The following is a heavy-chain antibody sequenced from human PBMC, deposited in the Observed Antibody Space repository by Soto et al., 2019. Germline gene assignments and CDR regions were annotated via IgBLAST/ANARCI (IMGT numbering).Heavy chain of an antibody. CDR1: AGTVISYA. J-gene: IGHJ3*02. Sequence: SGEVSCKASAGTVISYAISWVRQAPGQGLEWMGGIIPIFGTANYAQKFQGRVTITADKSTSTAYMELSSLRSEDTAVYYCASLPDDSSGNDAFDIWGQGTMVSVSS. V-gene: IGHV1-69*06. CDR2: IIPIFGTA. CDR3: ASLPDDSSGNDAFDI. D-gene: IGHD3-22*01.